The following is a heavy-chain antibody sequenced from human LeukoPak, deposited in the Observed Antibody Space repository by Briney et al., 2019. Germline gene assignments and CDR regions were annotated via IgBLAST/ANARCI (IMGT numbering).Heavy chain of an antibody. Sequence: ASVKVSCKASGYVFTGYYIHWVRQAPGQGLEWMGWINPHSGGTNYAQKFQGRVTMTRDTSISTAYMELSRLRSDDTAVYYCARDRDYYDSIGYYYEGGSLDYWGQGTLVTVSS. CDR2: INPHSGGT. J-gene: IGHJ4*02. V-gene: IGHV1-2*02. CDR3: ARDRDYYDSIGYYYEGGSLDY. D-gene: IGHD3-22*01. CDR1: GYVFTGYY.